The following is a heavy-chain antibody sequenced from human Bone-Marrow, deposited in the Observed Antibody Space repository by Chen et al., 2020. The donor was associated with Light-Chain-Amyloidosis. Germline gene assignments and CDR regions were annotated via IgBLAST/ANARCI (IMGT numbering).Heavy chain of an antibody. V-gene: IGHV3-33*01. CDR1: GFTFNTYS. CDR3: ARDGRTAVITGFDT. CDR2: IWYEGSNE. J-gene: IGHJ4*02. D-gene: IGHD2-21*02. Sequence: QVQLVESGGGVVQPGRSLRLSCVASGFTFNTYSVHWVRQAPGKGLEWGAVIWYEGSNEDYADSVKGRFTISRDNSKNTLYLQMNSLRAEDTAMYYCARDGRTAVITGFDTWGQGTLVTVSS.